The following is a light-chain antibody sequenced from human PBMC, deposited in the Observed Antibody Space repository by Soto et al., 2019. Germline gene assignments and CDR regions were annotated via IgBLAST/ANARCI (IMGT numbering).Light chain of an antibody. V-gene: IGLV2-11*01. Sequence: QSALTQPRSVSGSPGQSVTISCTGTTSDVGGYSFVSWYQQHPGKAPKLMIFDVNKRPSGVPDRFSGSKSGNTASLTISGLLADDEADYYCCSYAGSYTLGVFGSGTKVTVL. CDR1: TSDVGGYSF. CDR2: DVN. J-gene: IGLJ1*01. CDR3: CSYAGSYTLGV.